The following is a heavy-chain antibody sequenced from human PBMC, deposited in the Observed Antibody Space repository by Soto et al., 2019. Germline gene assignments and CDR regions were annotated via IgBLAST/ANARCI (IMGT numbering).Heavy chain of an antibody. CDR3: ARCEYGDYYFDY. CDR2: IIPIFGAA. V-gene: IGHV1-69*06. Sequence: ASVKVSCKASGGTFSSYAISWVRQAPGQGLEWMGGIIPIFGAANYAQKFQGRVTITADKSTSTAYMELSSLRSEDTAVYYCARCEYGDYYFDYWGQGTLVTVSS. CDR1: GGTFSSYA. J-gene: IGHJ4*02. D-gene: IGHD4-17*01.